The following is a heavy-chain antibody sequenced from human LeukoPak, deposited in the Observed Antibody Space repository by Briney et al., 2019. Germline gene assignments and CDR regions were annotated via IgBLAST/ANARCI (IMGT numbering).Heavy chain of an antibody. J-gene: IGHJ4*02. Sequence: PGGSLRLSCAASGFTFSGYIMNWVREAPGEGREWVTFISSSSSYIYYADSVKGRFTISRDNAKNSLYLQMNSLRAEDTAVYYCASLISVTTSDYWGQGTLVTVSS. D-gene: IGHD4-17*01. CDR3: ASLISVTTSDY. CDR2: ISSSSSYI. CDR1: GFTFSGYI. V-gene: IGHV3-21*01.